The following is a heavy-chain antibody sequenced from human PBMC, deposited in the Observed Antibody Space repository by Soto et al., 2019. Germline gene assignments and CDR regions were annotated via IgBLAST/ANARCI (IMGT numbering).Heavy chain of an antibody. CDR3: AKVSASTSGRYGSGWGTFDS. V-gene: IGHV3-30*18. J-gene: IGHJ4*02. CDR1: GFTFTSHG. Sequence: QVQLVESGGGVVQPGRSLRLSCAASGFTFTSHGMHCVRQAPGKGLDWVAAISSTGSNKYYADSVKGRFTISRSDSTNTLYLEMMSLRVEDTAIYYCAKVSASTSGRYGSGWGTFDSWGQGTVVTVSS. CDR2: ISSTGSNK. D-gene: IGHD6-19*01.